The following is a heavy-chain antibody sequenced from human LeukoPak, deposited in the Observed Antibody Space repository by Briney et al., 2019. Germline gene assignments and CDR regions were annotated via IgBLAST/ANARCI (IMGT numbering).Heavy chain of an antibody. Sequence: SGPTLVNPTQTLTLTCTFSGFSLSTSEMCVNWIRQPPGKALEWLAHVDWDDDKYYSTSLKTRLTISKDTSKSQVVLTMTNMDPVDTATYYCVRSYYSDSSGYFFDYWGQGTLVTVSS. CDR2: VDWDDDK. V-gene: IGHV2-70*13. D-gene: IGHD3-22*01. J-gene: IGHJ4*02. CDR3: VRSYYSDSSGYFFDY. CDR1: GFSLSTSEMC.